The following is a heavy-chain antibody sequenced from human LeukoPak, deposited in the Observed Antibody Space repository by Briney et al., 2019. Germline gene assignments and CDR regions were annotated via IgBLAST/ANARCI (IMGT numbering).Heavy chain of an antibody. D-gene: IGHD5-18*01. CDR2: INPSDDTT. CDR1: GYTFTNAY. J-gene: IGHJ4*02. CDR3: ARAPSGGDTAILFDY. V-gene: IGHV1-46*01. Sequence: ASVTVSCKASGYTFTNAYMHWVRPAPGQGLEWMGIINPSDDTTSYAQKFQGRVTMTRDTSTSTVYMELSSLRSDDTAVYYCARAPSGGDTAILFDYWGQGTLVTVSS.